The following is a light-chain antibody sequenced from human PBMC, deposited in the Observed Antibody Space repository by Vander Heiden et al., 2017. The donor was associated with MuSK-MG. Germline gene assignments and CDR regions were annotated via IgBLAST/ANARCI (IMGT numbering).Light chain of an antibody. CDR1: QSVLYSSNNKNY. CDR3: QQYYSTPRT. V-gene: IGKV4-1*01. CDR2: WAS. J-gene: IGKJ1*01. Sequence: DIVMTQSPGSLAVSLAERATINCKSSQSVLYSSNNKNYLAWYQQKPGQPPKLLIYWASTRESGVPDRFSGSGSGTDFTLTISSLHAEDVAVYYCQQYYSTPRTFGQGTKVEIK.